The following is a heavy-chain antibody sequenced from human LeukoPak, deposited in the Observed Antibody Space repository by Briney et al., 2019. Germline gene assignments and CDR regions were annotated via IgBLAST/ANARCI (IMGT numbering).Heavy chain of an antibody. CDR1: GFIFSSYA. V-gene: IGHV3-7*01. CDR3: ARVRRVWGSPNAFDI. D-gene: IGHD3-16*01. CDR2: IKQDGSEK. Sequence: GGSLRLSCAASGFIFSSYAMNWVRQAPGKGLEWVANIKQDGSEKYYVDSVKGRFTISRDNAKNSLYLQMNSLRAEDTAVYYCARVRRVWGSPNAFDIWGQGTMVTVSS. J-gene: IGHJ3*02.